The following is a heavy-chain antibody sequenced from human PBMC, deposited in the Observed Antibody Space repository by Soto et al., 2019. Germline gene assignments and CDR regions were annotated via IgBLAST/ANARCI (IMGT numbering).Heavy chain of an antibody. CDR2: INAGNGNT. V-gene: IGHV1-3*01. Sequence: ASVKVSCKASGYTFTSYAIHWLRQAPGQRLEWMGWINAGNGNTKYSQKFQGRVTITRDTSASTAYMELSSLRSEDTAVYYCERDLAFGLSDYWGQGTLVTVSS. CDR3: ERDLAFGLSDY. CDR1: GYTFTSYA. J-gene: IGHJ4*02. D-gene: IGHD3-10*01.